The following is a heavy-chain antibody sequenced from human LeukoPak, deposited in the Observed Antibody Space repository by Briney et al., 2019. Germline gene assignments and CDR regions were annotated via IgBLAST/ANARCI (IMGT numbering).Heavy chain of an antibody. CDR2: INPNSGGT. J-gene: IGHJ6*03. CDR3: GRGRAMTKSGYYYYYMDV. D-gene: IGHD6-25*01. Sequence: ASVKVSCKASGYTFTGYYMHWVRQAPGQGLEWMGWINPNSGGTNYAQKFQGRVTMTRDTSISTAYMELSRLRSDDTAVYYCGRGRAMTKSGYYYYYMDVWGKGTTVTVSS. V-gene: IGHV1-2*02. CDR1: GYTFTGYY.